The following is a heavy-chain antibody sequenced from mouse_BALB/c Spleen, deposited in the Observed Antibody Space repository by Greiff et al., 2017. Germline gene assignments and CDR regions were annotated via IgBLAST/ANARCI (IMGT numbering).Heavy chain of an antibody. CDR2: ISYSGST. V-gene: IGHV3-2*02. D-gene: IGHD2-4*01. Sequence: ESGPGLVKPSQSLSLTCTVTGYSITSDYAWNWIRQFPGNKLEWMGYISYSGSTSYNPSLKSRISITRDTSKNQFFLQLNSVTTEDTATYYCARSGDYGLAYWGQGTLVTVSA. CDR3: ARSGDYGLAY. CDR1: GYSITSDYA. J-gene: IGHJ3*01.